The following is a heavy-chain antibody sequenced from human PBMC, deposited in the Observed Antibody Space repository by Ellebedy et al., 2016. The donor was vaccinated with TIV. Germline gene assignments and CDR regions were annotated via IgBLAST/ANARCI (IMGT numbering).Heavy chain of an antibody. CDR3: ARGGWYCSGGSCYHSEY. Sequence: PGGSLRLSCTASGFTFSSYGMHWVRQAPGKGLEWVAVIWYDGSNKYYAESVKGRFTISRDNSKNTLYLQMNSLRAEDTEVYYCARGGWYCSGGSCYHSEYWGQGTLVTVSS. CDR1: GFTFSSYG. CDR2: IWYDGSNK. D-gene: IGHD2-15*01. J-gene: IGHJ4*02. V-gene: IGHV3-33*01.